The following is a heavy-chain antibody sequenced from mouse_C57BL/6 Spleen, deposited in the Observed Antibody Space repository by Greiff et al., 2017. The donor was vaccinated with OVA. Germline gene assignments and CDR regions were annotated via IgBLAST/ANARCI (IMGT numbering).Heavy chain of an antibody. CDR1: GYTFTSYW. Sequence: QVQLQQPGAELVRPGSSVKLSCKASGYTFTSYWMDWVKQRPGQGLEWIGNIYPSDSETHYNQKFKDKATLTVDKSSSTAYMQLSSLTSEDSAVYYCAREDYYGSSYVPYAMDYWGQGTSVTVSS. CDR3: AREDYYGSSYVPYAMDY. J-gene: IGHJ4*01. CDR2: IYPSDSET. D-gene: IGHD1-1*01. V-gene: IGHV1-61*01.